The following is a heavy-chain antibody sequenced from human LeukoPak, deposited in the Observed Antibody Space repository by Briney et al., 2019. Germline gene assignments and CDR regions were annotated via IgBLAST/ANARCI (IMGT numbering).Heavy chain of an antibody. V-gene: IGHV3-30*02. D-gene: IGHD2-21*01. Sequence: GGSLRLSCAASGFTFDDYGMHWVRQAPGKGLEWVAFIRYDGSNKYYADSVKGRFTISRDNSKNTLYLQMNSLRAEDTAVYYCAKWQAYCGGDCYSSAIDYWGQGTLVTVSS. CDR2: IRYDGSNK. CDR3: AKWQAYCGGDCYSSAIDY. J-gene: IGHJ4*02. CDR1: GFTFDDYG.